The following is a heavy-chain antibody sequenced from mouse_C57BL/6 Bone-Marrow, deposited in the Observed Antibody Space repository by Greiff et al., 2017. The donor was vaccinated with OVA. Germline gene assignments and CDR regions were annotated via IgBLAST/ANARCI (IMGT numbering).Heavy chain of an antibody. Sequence: EVKLMESGPGLAKPSQTLSLTCSVPGYSITSDYWNWIRKFPGNKLEYMGYISYSGSTYYNPSLKSRISITRDTSKNQYYLQLNSVTTEDTATYYCARGITTSSYWYFDVWGTGTTVTVSS. V-gene: IGHV3-8*01. CDR1: GYSITSDY. J-gene: IGHJ1*03. CDR3: ARGITTSSYWYFDV. D-gene: IGHD2-4*01. CDR2: ISYSGST.